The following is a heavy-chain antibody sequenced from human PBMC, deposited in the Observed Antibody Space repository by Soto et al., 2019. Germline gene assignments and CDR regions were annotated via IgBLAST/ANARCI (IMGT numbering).Heavy chain of an antibody. Sequence: PSETLSLTCAVYGGSFSGYYWSWIRQPPGKGLEWIGEINHSGSTNYNPSLKSRVTISVDTSKNQFSLKLSSVTAADTAVYYCARHHHYYGSGSYYQNRFDPWGQGTLVTVSS. CDR1: GGSFSGYY. V-gene: IGHV4-34*01. CDR2: INHSGST. CDR3: ARHHHYYGSGSYYQNRFDP. D-gene: IGHD3-10*01. J-gene: IGHJ5*02.